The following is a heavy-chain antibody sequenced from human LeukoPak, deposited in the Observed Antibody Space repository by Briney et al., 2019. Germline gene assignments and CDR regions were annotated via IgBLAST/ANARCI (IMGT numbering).Heavy chain of an antibody. Sequence: PSETLSLTCAVSGGSTSSSNWWSWVRQPPGKGLEWIGEIYHSGSTNYNPSLKSRVTISVDKSNNQFSLKLSSVTAADTAVYYCASYSGYDNYFDYWGQGTLVTVSS. CDR1: GGSTSSSNW. CDR3: ASYSGYDNYFDY. CDR2: IYHSGST. D-gene: IGHD5-12*01. J-gene: IGHJ4*02. V-gene: IGHV4-4*02.